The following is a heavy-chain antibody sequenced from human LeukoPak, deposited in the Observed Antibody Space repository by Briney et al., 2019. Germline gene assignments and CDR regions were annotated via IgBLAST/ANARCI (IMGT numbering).Heavy chain of an antibody. V-gene: IGHV1-3*01. CDR3: ARSAKQLLWFGELLSQANYYFDY. CDR2: INAGNGNT. D-gene: IGHD3-10*01. Sequence: GASVTVSCTASGYTFTSYAMHWARQAPGQRLEWMGWINAGNGNTKYSQKFQGRVTITRDTSASTAYMELSSLRSEDTAVYYCARSAKQLLWFGELLSQANYYFDYWGQGTLVTVSS. CDR1: GYTFTSYA. J-gene: IGHJ4*02.